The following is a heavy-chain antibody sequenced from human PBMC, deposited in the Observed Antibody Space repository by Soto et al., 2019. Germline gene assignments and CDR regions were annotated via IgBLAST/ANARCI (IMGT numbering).Heavy chain of an antibody. CDR3: ARLGREMATIDY. CDR2: MNPNSGNT. J-gene: IGHJ4*02. CDR1: GYTFTSYD. Sequence: ASVKVSCKASGYTFTSYDINWVRQATGQGLEWMGWMNPNSGNTGYAQKFQGRVTMTRNTSISTAYMELSSLRSEDTAVYYCARLGREMATIDYWGQGTLVTVSS. V-gene: IGHV1-8*02. D-gene: IGHD5-12*01.